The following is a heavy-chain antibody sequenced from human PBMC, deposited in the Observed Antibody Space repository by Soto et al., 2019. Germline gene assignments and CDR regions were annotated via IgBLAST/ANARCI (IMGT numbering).Heavy chain of an antibody. Sequence: SETLSLTCAVYGGSFSGYYWSWIRQPPGKGLEWIGEINHSGSTNYNPSLKSRVTISVETSKNQFSLKLSSVTAADTAVYYCAREKDWFDPWGQGTLVTVSS. CDR3: AREKDWFDP. J-gene: IGHJ5*02. V-gene: IGHV4-34*01. CDR2: INHSGST. CDR1: GGSFSGYY.